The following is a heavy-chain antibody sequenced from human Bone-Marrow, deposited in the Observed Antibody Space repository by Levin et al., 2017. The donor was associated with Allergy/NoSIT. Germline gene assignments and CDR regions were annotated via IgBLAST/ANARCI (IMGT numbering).Heavy chain of an antibody. CDR2: ITDNGGNT. Sequence: GGSLRLSCAASGFIFTSYAMEWVRQAPGKGLEWVTFITDNGGNTYYADSVKGRFTTSRDNSKNTLYLQMNSLRAEDTAVYYCAKKGSRHDTKRGFGMDGWGQGTTVTVSS. J-gene: IGHJ6*02. CDR1: GFIFTSYA. D-gene: IGHD5-12*01. V-gene: IGHV3-23*01. CDR3: AKKGSRHDTKRGFGMDG.